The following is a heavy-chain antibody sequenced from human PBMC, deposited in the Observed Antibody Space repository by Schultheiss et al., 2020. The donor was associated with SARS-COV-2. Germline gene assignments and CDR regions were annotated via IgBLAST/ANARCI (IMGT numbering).Heavy chain of an antibody. CDR2: IYYSGST. CDR3: ASAHLRDYYGMDV. CDR1: SGSISTYY. V-gene: IGHV4-59*08. J-gene: IGHJ6*02. D-gene: IGHD3-3*01. Sequence: SETLSLTCTVSSGSISTYYWNWIRQPAGKGLEWIGYIYYSGSTNYNPSLKSRVTISVDTSKNQFSLKLSSVTAADTAVYYCASAHLRDYYGMDVWGQGTTVTVSS.